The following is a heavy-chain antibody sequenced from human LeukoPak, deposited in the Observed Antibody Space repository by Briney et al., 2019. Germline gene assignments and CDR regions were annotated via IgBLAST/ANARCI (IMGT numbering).Heavy chain of an antibody. CDR1: GFTFSSYW. J-gene: IGHJ4*02. CDR3: ARSPFGDYFDY. Sequence: QPGGSLRLSCAASGFTFSSYWMHWVRQAPGKGLVWVSRINSDGSSTSYADSARGRFSISRDNAKNSLYLQMNSLRAEDTAVYYCARSPFGDYFDYWGQGTLVTVSS. V-gene: IGHV3-74*01. D-gene: IGHD3-10*01. CDR2: INSDGSST.